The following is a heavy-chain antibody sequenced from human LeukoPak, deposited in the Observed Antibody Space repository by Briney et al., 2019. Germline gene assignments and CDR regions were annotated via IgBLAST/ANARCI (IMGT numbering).Heavy chain of an antibody. J-gene: IGHJ4*02. CDR2: IKQDGSEK. Sequence: PGGSLRLSCAASGFTFSSYWMSWVRQAPGKGLEWVANIKQDGSEKYYVDSVKGRFTISRDNSKNTLYLQMNSLRVEDTAVYYCAKSFGPVIAAAGTGADWGQGTLVTVSS. CDR3: AKSFGPVIAAAGTGAD. CDR1: GFTFSSYW. V-gene: IGHV3-7*03. D-gene: IGHD6-13*01.